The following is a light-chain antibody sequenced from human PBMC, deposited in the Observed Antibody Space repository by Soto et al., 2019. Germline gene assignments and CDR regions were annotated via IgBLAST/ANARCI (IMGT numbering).Light chain of an antibody. CDR1: SSNIGAGYD. CDR2: GNS. CDR3: QYYDSCLSALSV. V-gene: IGLV1-40*01. J-gene: IGLJ1*01. Sequence: QAVVTQPPSVSGAPGQRVTISCTGRSSNIGAGYDVHWYQQLPGTAPKLLIYGNSNRPSGVPDRFSCSKSGTSASLAITGLQAEDEADYYCQYYDSCLSALSVFGAGPKVNVL.